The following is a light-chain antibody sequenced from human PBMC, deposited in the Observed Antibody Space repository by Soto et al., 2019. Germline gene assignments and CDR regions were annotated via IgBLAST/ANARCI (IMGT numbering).Light chain of an antibody. CDR1: SGHSSYA. Sequence: QPVLTQSPSASASLGASVKLTCTLSSGHSSYAIAWQQQQPEKGPRYLMKLSSDGSHSKGDGIPDRFSGSSSGAERYLTISSLQSEDEADYYCQTWDPGTRVVFGGGTKLPVL. CDR2: LSSDGSH. J-gene: IGLJ2*01. CDR3: QTWDPGTRVV. V-gene: IGLV4-69*01.